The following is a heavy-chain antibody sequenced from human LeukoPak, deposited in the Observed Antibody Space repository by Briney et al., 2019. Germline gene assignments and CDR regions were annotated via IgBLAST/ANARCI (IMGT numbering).Heavy chain of an antibody. V-gene: IGHV3-21*01. CDR1: GFTFSSYS. CDR3: ARSYSSSWQSFDY. D-gene: IGHD6-13*01. J-gene: IGHJ4*02. CDR2: ISSSSSYT. Sequence: PGGSLRLSCAASGFTFSSYSMNWVRQAPGKGLEWVSSISSSSSYTYYADSVKGRFTISRDNAKNSLYLQMNSLRAEDTAVYYCARSYSSSWQSFDYWGQGTLVTVSS.